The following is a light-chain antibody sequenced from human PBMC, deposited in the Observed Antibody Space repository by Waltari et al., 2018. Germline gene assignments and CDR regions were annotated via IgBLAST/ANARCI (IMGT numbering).Light chain of an antibody. Sequence: QSALTQPASVSGSPGQSITISCTGTSSDVGRYNLVSWYQQHPGKAPKLIIYEDNKRPSGVSNRFSGSKSVNTASLTVSGLQAEDEADYYCCSYAGSAIWVFGGGTKLTVL. CDR2: EDN. V-gene: IGLV2-23*01. CDR1: SSDVGRYNL. J-gene: IGLJ3*02. CDR3: CSYAGSAIWV.